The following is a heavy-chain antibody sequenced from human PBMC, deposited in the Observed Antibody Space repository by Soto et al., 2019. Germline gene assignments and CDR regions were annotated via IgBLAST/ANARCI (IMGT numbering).Heavy chain of an antibody. CDR2: ITGGSGFT. CDR1: GFTFSTFA. J-gene: IGHJ4*02. Sequence: GGSLRLSCAASGFTFSTFAMNWVRQAPGKGLEWVSGITGGSGFTFYADSVKGRFTISRDDSENTLFLQMSSQRAEDTAKYYCAKSGPTNYFDFWGQGTLVTVSS. V-gene: IGHV3-23*01. D-gene: IGHD1-26*01. CDR3: AKSGPTNYFDF.